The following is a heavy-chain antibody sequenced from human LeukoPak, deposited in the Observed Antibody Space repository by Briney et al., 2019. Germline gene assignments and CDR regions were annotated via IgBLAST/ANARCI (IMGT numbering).Heavy chain of an antibody. CDR1: GFTFDDYA. CDR3: ARDRALYDSRRGYYYTEDDS. CDR2: ISWNSGSI. V-gene: IGHV3-9*01. J-gene: IGHJ4*02. D-gene: IGHD3-22*01. Sequence: PAGGSLRLSCAASGFTFDDYAMHWVRQAPGKGLEWVSGISWNSGSIGYADSVKGRFTISRDNAKSSLYLQMNSLRADDTAVYYCARDRALYDSRRGYYYTEDDSWGQGTLVTVSS.